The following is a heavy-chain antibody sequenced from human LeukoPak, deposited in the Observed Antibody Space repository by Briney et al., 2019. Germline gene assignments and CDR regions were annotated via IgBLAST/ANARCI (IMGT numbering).Heavy chain of an antibody. J-gene: IGHJ5*02. Sequence: GESLKISCKGSGYSFPNYWIGRVRHMPGKGLEWVGIIYPGDSDTRYSPSFQGQVTISADKSISTAYLQWSSLKASGSAMYYCVRHGSSTWYSWFDPWGQGTLVTVSS. CDR3: VRHGSSTWYSWFDP. D-gene: IGHD6-13*01. CDR1: GYSFPNYW. V-gene: IGHV5-51*01. CDR2: IYPGDSDT.